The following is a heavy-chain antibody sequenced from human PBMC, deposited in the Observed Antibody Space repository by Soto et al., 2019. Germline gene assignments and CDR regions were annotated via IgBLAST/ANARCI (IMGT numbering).Heavy chain of an antibody. Sequence: ASVKVSCKASGYTFTSYGISWVRQAPGQGLEWMGWISAYNGNTNYAQKLQGRVTMTTDTSTSTAYMELRSLRSDDTAVYYCAREELTGDASYHGMDVWGQGTTVTVSS. CDR2: ISAYNGNT. CDR3: AREELTGDASYHGMDV. V-gene: IGHV1-18*01. J-gene: IGHJ6*02. D-gene: IGHD7-27*01. CDR1: GYTFTSYG.